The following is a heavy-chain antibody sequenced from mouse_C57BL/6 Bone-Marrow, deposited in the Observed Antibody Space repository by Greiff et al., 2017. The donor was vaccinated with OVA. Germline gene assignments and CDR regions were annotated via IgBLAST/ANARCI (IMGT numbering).Heavy chain of an antibody. V-gene: IGHV1-76*01. CDR1: GYTFTDYY. D-gene: IGHD1-1*01. Sequence: VQLQQSGAELVRPGASVKLSCKASGYTFTDYYINWVKQRPGQGLEWIARIYPGSGNTYYNEKFKGKATLTAEKSSSTAYMQLSSLTSEDSAVYFCARNYGRGFAYWGQGTLVTVSA. J-gene: IGHJ3*01. CDR2: IYPGSGNT. CDR3: ARNYGRGFAY.